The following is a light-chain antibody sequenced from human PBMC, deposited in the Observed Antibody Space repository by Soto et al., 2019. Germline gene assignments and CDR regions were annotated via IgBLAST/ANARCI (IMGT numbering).Light chain of an antibody. Sequence: QSALTQPASVSGSPGQSITISCTGTNSDVGSYNLVSWYQQHPGKAPKLMIYEVSKRPSGVSNRFSGSKSGNTASLTISGLQAEDEADYYCCSYAGSTILDVFGTGTKVTVL. CDR2: EVS. J-gene: IGLJ1*01. V-gene: IGLV2-23*02. CDR3: CSYAGSTILDV. CDR1: NSDVGSYNL.